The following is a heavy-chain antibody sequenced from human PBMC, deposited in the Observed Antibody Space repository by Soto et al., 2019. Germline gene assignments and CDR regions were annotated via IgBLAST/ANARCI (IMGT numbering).Heavy chain of an antibody. CDR1: GFTFSSYA. V-gene: IGHV3-23*01. Sequence: SLRLSCAASGFTFSSYAMSWVRQAPGKGLEWVSAISGSGGSTYYADSVKGRFTISKDNSKNTLYLQVNSLRAEDTAVYYCANGSRFDPWGQGTLVTVSS. J-gene: IGHJ5*02. D-gene: IGHD3-10*01. CDR2: ISGSGGST. CDR3: ANGSRFDP.